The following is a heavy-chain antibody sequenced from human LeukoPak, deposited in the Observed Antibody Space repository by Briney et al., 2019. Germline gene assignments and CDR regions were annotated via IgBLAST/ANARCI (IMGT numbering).Heavy chain of an antibody. D-gene: IGHD1-26*01. CDR1: GLAKSGYA. CDR2: ISGSGGST. Sequence: QPGGSLGPSWKSAGLAKSGYAGGWRRQEQGKGLEWVSAISGSGGSTYYADSVKGRFTISRDNSKNTLYLQMNSLRAEDTAVYYCAKVVGATTAGLFDYWGQGTLVTVSS. V-gene: IGHV3-23*01. CDR3: AKVVGATTAGLFDY. J-gene: IGHJ4*02.